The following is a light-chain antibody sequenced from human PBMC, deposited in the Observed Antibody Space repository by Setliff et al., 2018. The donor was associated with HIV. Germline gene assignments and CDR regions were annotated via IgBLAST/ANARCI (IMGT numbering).Light chain of an antibody. CDR1: TSDIAAFKY. J-gene: IGLJ3*02. V-gene: IGLV2-14*03. CDR2: EVS. CDR3: SSYTSTDTWV. Sequence: QSVLAQPASVSGSPGQSITIACTGTTSDIAAFKYISWYQQHPGTAPKLIIYEVSNRPSGVSYRFSGSKSGNTASLTISGLQAEDEADYYCSSYTSTDTWVFGGGTKGTVL.